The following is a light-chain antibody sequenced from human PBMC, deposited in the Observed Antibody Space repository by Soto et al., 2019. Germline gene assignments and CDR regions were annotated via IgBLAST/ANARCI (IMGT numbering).Light chain of an antibody. CDR3: QQRSNWPPIT. CDR2: DAS. J-gene: IGKJ5*01. CDR1: QSVSSN. V-gene: IGKV3-11*01. Sequence: EIFMTPSPSSLSVSPGAIATFSCRLSQSVSSNLAWDQQKPGQAPRLLIYDASNRATGIPARFSGSGSGTDFTLTISSLEPEDFAVYYCQQRSNWPPITFGQGTRLEI.